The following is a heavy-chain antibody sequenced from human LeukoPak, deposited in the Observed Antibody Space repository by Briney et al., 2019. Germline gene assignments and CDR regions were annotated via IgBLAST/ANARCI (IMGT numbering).Heavy chain of an antibody. Sequence: PSETLSLTCTVSSGSISSYYWSWIRQPPGKGLEWIWYIYYSGSTNYNPSLKSRVTISVDTSKNQFSLKLSSVTAADTAVYYCAREGGLDSSGWYNWFDPWGQGTLVTVSS. CDR2: IYYSGST. CDR3: AREGGLDSSGWYNWFDP. V-gene: IGHV4-59*01. CDR1: SGSISSYY. J-gene: IGHJ5*02. D-gene: IGHD6-19*01.